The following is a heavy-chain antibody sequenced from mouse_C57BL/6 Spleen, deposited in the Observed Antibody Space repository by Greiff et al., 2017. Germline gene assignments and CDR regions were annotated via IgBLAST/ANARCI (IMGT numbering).Heavy chain of an antibody. Sequence: VQLQQPGAELVMPGASVKLSCTASGYTFTSYWMHWVKQRPGQGLEWIGEIDPSDSYTNYNQKFKGKSTLTVDKSSSTAYMQLSSLTSEDSAVYYCARSSRGGAKDDWGQGTSVTVSS. CDR1: GYTFTSYW. J-gene: IGHJ4*01. V-gene: IGHV1-69*01. CDR2: IDPSDSYT. CDR3: ARSSRGGAKDD.